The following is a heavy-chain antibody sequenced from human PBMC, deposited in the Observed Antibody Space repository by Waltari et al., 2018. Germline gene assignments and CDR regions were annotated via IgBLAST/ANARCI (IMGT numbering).Heavy chain of an antibody. CDR2: IYHSGTT. D-gene: IGHD2-15*01. Sequence: QVHLEESGPGLVKPSGTLSLTCAVSNVSISSDNWWIWVRHPPGKGLEWIGEIYHSGTTVYNPSLWSRVTISLDKSKNHFSLKLTSVTAADTAVYYCARGIFTAHSYFDYWGQGTLVTVSS. V-gene: IGHV4-4*02. CDR1: NVSISSDNW. J-gene: IGHJ4*02. CDR3: ARGIFTAHSYFDY.